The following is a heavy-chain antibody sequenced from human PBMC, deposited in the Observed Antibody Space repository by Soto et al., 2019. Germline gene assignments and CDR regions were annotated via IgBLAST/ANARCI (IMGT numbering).Heavy chain of an antibody. V-gene: IGHV4-4*02. Sequence: QVQLQESGPGLVKPSGTLSPTCAVSSGSISSSNWWSWVRQPPGKGLEWIGEIYHSGSTNYNPSLKSRVTISVDKSKNQFSLKLSSVTAADTAVYYCASGYSSSWYKVAFDIWGQGTMVTVSS. J-gene: IGHJ3*02. CDR1: SGSISSSNW. CDR3: ASGYSSSWYKVAFDI. CDR2: IYHSGST. D-gene: IGHD6-13*01.